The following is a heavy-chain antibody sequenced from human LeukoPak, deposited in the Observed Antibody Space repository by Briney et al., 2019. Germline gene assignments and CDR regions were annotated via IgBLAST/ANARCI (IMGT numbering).Heavy chain of an antibody. CDR1: GGSISSYY. D-gene: IGHD3-22*01. CDR3: ARQYSSGYYFFDY. CDR2: IYYSGST. Sequence: PSETLSLTCTVSGGSISSYYWSWIRQPPGRGLEWIGYIYYSGSTNYNPSLKSRVTISIDTSKNQFSLKLSSVTAADTAAYYCARQYSSGYYFFDYWGQGTLVTVSS. V-gene: IGHV4-59*08. J-gene: IGHJ4*02.